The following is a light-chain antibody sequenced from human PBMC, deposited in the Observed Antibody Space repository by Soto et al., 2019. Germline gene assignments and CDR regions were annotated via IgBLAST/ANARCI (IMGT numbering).Light chain of an antibody. CDR2: EVS. Sequence: QAVVTQPASVSGSPGQSITISCTGTSSDVGGYTYVSWYQHHPGKAPKLMIYEVSNRPSGVSNRFSGSKSGNTASLTISGLQAEDEGDYYCTSYTSSNTHVVFGGGTKVTVL. CDR3: TSYTSSNTHVV. V-gene: IGLV2-14*01. CDR1: SSDVGGYTY. J-gene: IGLJ2*01.